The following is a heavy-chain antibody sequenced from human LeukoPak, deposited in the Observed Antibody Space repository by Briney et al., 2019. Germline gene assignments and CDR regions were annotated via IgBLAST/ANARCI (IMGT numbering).Heavy chain of an antibody. Sequence: SETLSLTCTVSGGSISSYYWSWIRQPAGKGLEWIGRIYTSGSTNYNPSLKSRVTMSVDTSKNQFSLKLSSVTAADTAVYYCVRALIAAAGTNWYFDLWGRGTLVTVSS. D-gene: IGHD6-13*01. J-gene: IGHJ2*01. CDR2: IYTSGST. V-gene: IGHV4-4*07. CDR1: GGSISSYY. CDR3: VRALIAAAGTNWYFDL.